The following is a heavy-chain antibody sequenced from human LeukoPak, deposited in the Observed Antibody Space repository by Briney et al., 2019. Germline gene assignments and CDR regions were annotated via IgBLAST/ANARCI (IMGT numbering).Heavy chain of an antibody. CDR2: ISTHNGNT. CDR3: ARDRDRPGDI. D-gene: IGHD2-15*01. V-gene: IGHV1-18*01. J-gene: IGHJ3*02. CDR1: LYTLTSYG. Sequence: ASVKVSCKPSLYTLTSYGVSSVRQTPLQGREWMGWISTHNGNTNYTQKLKGSVNMTTDTSTSTAYMEMGSLRSDDTAVYYCARDRDRPGDIWGQGTMVTVSS.